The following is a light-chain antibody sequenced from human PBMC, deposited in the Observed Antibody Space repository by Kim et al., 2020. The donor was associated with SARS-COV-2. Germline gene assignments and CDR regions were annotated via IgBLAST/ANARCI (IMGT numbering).Light chain of an antibody. CDR2: YDS. Sequence: SYELTQPPSVSVAPGKTARITCGGNNIGSKSVHWYQQKPGQAPVLVIYYDSARPSGIPERFSGSNSGNTATLTISRVEAGDEADYYCPVWDSSSDRVFGG. CDR1: NIGSKS. J-gene: IGLJ3*02. CDR3: PVWDSSSDRV. V-gene: IGLV3-21*04.